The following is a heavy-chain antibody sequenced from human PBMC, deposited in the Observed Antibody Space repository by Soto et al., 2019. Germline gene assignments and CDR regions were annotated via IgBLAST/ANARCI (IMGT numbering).Heavy chain of an antibody. CDR2: ISGSSHDI. V-gene: IGHV3-11*05. D-gene: IGHD1-26*01. CDR3: VTGPQIREPDI. Sequence: QVQLVESGGDLVNPGGSLRLSCVASGFSFINYAGWIRQAPGKGREWLSYISGSSHDINYAEAVKGRFTISRDNGEKSLHLQMNSLRLEDTAMYYCVTGPQIREPDIWGQGTLVTVSS. J-gene: IGHJ3*02. CDR1: GFSFINYA.